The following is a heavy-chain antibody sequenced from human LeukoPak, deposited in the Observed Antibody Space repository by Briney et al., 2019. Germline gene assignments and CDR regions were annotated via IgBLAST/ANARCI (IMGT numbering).Heavy chain of an antibody. CDR2: INGNGGST. Sequence: GGSLRLSCAASGFTFDDYGMSWVRQAPGMGLEWVSGINGNGGSTGYADSVKGRFTISRDNAKNSLYLQMNSLRAEDTALYYCTRDPTNLSPPHWGQGTLVTVSS. V-gene: IGHV3-20*04. J-gene: IGHJ4*02. D-gene: IGHD1-7*01. CDR1: GFTFDDYG. CDR3: TRDPTNLSPPH.